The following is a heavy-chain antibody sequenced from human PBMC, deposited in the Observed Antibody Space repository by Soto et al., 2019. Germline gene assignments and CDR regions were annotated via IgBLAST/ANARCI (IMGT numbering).Heavy chain of an antibody. D-gene: IGHD5-18*01. CDR1: GGSISSYY. V-gene: IGHV4-59*01. CDR3: ARSYGTSMAV. J-gene: IGHJ6*02. CDR2: IYYSGST. Sequence: QVQLQESGPGLVKPSETLSLTCTVSGGSISSYYWSWIRQPPGKGLQWIGYIYYSGSTNYNPSLKSRVTISVDTSKNQFSLKLSSVTAADTAVYYCARSYGTSMAVWGQGTTVTVSS.